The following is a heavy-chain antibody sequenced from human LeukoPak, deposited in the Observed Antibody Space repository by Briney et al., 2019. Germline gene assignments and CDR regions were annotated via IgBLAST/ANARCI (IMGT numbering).Heavy chain of an antibody. Sequence: PGGSLRLSCAASGFTFSSYGMHWVRQAPGKGLEWVAVIWYDGSNKYYADSVKGRFTISRDNSKNTLYLQMNSLRAEDTAVYYCAEDRSSGWNSIGYFDYWGQGTLVTVSS. CDR2: IWYDGSNK. J-gene: IGHJ4*02. CDR3: AEDRSSGWNSIGYFDY. D-gene: IGHD6-19*01. V-gene: IGHV3-30*02. CDR1: GFTFSSYG.